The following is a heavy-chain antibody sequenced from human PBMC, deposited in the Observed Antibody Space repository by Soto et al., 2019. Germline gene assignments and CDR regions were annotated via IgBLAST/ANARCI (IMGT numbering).Heavy chain of an antibody. CDR3: AKDEYYYSRSGYYIFDS. CDR2: ISHDGTNK. Sequence: PGGSLRLSCAASGFTFSSYGIHWVRQAPGKGLEWVAVISHDGTNKNYGDSVKGRFTISRDNSKKTLYLQMNSLRPEDTALYYCAKDEYYYSRSGYYIFDSWGQGTLVTVSS. J-gene: IGHJ4*02. V-gene: IGHV3-30*18. CDR1: GFTFSSYG. D-gene: IGHD3-22*01.